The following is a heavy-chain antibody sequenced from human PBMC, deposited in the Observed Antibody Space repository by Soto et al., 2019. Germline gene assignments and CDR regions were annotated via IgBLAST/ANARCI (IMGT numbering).Heavy chain of an antibody. J-gene: IGHJ6*02. Sequence: VGSLRLSCAASGFSFSAFAMQWVRQAPGKGLEWVAVISYDGSNDYYTDSVKGRFTVSRDSSKSTLDLQMNSLRPEDTAVYYCARQRPNYDILTGPIYSYYFGMGVWGQGTTVTVSS. CDR3: ARQRPNYDILTGPIYSYYFGMGV. CDR1: GFSFSAFA. CDR2: ISYDGSND. D-gene: IGHD3-9*01. V-gene: IGHV3-30*04.